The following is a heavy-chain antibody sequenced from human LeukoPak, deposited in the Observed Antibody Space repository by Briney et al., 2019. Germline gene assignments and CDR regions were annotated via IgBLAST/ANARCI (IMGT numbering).Heavy chain of an antibody. CDR2: IYYSGST. V-gene: IGHV4-61*08. CDR1: GGSISSGDYY. J-gene: IGHJ4*02. D-gene: IGHD3-22*01. Sequence: SETLSLTCTVSGGSISSGDYYWSWIRQPPGKGLEWIGYIYYSGSTYYNPSLKSRVTISVDTSKNQFSLKLSSVTAADTAVYYCARLKNYYDSSGYYPPYFDYWGQGTLVTVSS. CDR3: ARLKNYYDSSGYYPPYFDY.